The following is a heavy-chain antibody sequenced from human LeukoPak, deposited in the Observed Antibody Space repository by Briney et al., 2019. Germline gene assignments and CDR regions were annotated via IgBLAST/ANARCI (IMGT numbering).Heavy chain of an antibody. CDR3: ARELGSYYMDV. Sequence: PSETLSLTCTVSSGSISSTSYYWGWIRQPPGMGLEWIGSMYYSGSTYYNPSLKSRVTISVDTSKSQFSLKLSSVTAADTAVYYCARELGSYYMDVWGKGTTVTVSS. CDR1: SGSISSTSYY. D-gene: IGHD3-10*01. J-gene: IGHJ6*03. CDR2: MYYSGST. V-gene: IGHV4-39*07.